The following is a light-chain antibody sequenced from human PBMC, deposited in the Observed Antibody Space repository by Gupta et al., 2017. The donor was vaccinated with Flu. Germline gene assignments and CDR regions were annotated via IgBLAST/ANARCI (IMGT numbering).Light chain of an antibody. J-gene: IGKJ5*01. CDR2: AAS. CDR1: QSISSY. V-gene: IGKV1-39*01. Sequence: SSLSASVGDRVTITCRASQSISSYLNWYQQKPGKAPKLLIYAASSLQSGVPSKFSGSGSGTDFTLTISSLQPEDFATYYCQQSYSTPPITFGQGTLLEIK. CDR3: QQSYSTPPIT.